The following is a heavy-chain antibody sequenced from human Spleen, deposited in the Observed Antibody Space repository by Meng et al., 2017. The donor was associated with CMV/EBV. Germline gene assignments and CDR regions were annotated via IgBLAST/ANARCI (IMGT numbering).Heavy chain of an antibody. Sequence: ASITTAKWWAWVRQPPGKGLEWVGDIDHSGSSNSNPSLESRLTLSLDTSKNHLSLRMTSVTAEDTAIYYCARVREHTSLGNYWFDPWGPGTLVTVSS. J-gene: IGHJ5*02. CDR1: ASITTAKW. V-gene: IGHV4-4*02. D-gene: IGHD5-18*01. CDR3: ARVREHTSLGNYWFDP. CDR2: IDHSGSS.